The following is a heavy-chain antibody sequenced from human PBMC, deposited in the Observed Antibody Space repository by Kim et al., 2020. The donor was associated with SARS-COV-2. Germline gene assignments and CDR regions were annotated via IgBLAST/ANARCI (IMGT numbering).Heavy chain of an antibody. CDR2: INGDNGNR. CDR3: ASLVRGVT. CDR1: GYTFTSYE. V-gene: IGHV1-3*01. D-gene: IGHD3-10*01. J-gene: IGHJ6*02. Sequence: ASVKVSCKASGYTFTSYEMHWVRQAPGQRLEWMGWINGDNGNRKYSQKFYDRITITRDKSASTVDMELSSLTFEDTAVYFCASLVRGVTWGQGTTVTVSS.